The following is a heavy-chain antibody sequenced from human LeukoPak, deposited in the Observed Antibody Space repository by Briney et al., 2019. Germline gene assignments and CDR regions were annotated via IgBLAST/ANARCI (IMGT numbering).Heavy chain of an antibody. CDR2: IYHSGST. J-gene: IGHJ4*02. D-gene: IGHD3-3*01. V-gene: IGHV4-38-2*02. CDR3: AETGYYDFWSGSFDY. Sequence: SETLSLTCTVSGYSTSGGYYWGWIRQPPGKGLEWIGSIYHSGSTYYNPSLKSRVTISVDTSKNQFSLKLSSVTAADTAVYYCAETGYYDFWSGSFDYWGQGTLVTVSS. CDR1: GYSTSGGYY.